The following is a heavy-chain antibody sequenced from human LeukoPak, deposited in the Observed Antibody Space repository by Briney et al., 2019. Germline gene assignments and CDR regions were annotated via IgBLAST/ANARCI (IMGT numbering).Heavy chain of an antibody. Sequence: SETLSLTCAVYGGSFSGYYWSWIRQPPGKGLEWIGEINHSGSTNYNPSLKSRVTISVDTSKNQFSLKLSSVTAADTAVYYCARGRVGFGELLRKPNWFDPWGQGTLVTVSP. CDR2: INHSGST. CDR1: GGSFSGYY. V-gene: IGHV4-34*01. J-gene: IGHJ5*02. CDR3: ARGRVGFGELLRKPNWFDP. D-gene: IGHD3-10*01.